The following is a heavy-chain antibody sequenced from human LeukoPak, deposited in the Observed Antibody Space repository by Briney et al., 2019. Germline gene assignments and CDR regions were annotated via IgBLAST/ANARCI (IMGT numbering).Heavy chain of an antibody. CDR2: ISAYNGNT. CDR1: GYTFTSYG. Sequence: ASVKVSCKASGYTFTSYGISWVRQAPGQGLEWMGWISAYNGNTNYAQKFQGRVTMTTDTSTTTAYMELRSLRYDDTAVYYCARDHCTRASCYHDAFDIWGQGTMVTVSS. V-gene: IGHV1-18*01. J-gene: IGHJ3*02. D-gene: IGHD2-2*01. CDR3: ARDHCTRASCYHDAFDI.